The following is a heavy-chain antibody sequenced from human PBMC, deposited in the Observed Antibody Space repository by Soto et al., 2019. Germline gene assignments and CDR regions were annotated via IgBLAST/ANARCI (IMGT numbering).Heavy chain of an antibody. J-gene: IGHJ4*02. D-gene: IGHD6-19*01. CDR3: AKDRSSGWSRADY. CDR2: ISGSGGST. V-gene: IGHV3-23*01. Sequence: EVQLLESGGGLVQPGGSLRLSCAASGFTFSSYAMSWVRQAPGKGLEWVSAISGSGGSTYHADSVKGRFTISRDNSKNTLYLQMNSLRAEDTAVYYCAKDRSSGWSRADYWGQGTLVTVSS. CDR1: GFTFSSYA.